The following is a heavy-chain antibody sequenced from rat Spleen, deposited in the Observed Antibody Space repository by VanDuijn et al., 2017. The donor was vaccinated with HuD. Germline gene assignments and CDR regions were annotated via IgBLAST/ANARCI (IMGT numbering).Heavy chain of an antibody. Sequence: EVQLVESGGGLVQPGRSLKLSCAASGFTFSVFAMHWIRQTPTEGLEWVASISPTGDNSYYRDSVKGRFTISRNDAESTLYLQMDSLRSEDTATYYCTRGTYFRHWGQGVMVTVSS. J-gene: IGHJ2*01. CDR2: ISPTGDNS. D-gene: IGHD4-6*01. CDR1: GFTFSVFA. CDR3: TRGTYFRH. V-gene: IGHV5-19*01.